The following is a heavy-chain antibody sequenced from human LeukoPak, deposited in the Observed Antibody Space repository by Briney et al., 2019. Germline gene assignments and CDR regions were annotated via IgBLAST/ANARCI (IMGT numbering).Heavy chain of an antibody. CDR2: IYSGGST. Sequence: GGSLRLSCAASGFTVSSKYMSWVRQAPGTGLEWVSVIYSGGSTYYADSVKGRFTISRDNSKNTVYLQMNSLRAEDTAVYHCARDTVTTFRFRDYQHYGMDVWGQGTTVTVSS. CDR3: ARDTVTTFRFRDYQHYGMDV. CDR1: GFTVSSKY. V-gene: IGHV3-66*01. D-gene: IGHD4-17*01. J-gene: IGHJ6*02.